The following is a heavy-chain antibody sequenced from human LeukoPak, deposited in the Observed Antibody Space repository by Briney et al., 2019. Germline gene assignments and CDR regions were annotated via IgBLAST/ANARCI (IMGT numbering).Heavy chain of an antibody. Sequence: GGSLRLSCAASGFTFSNYGMHWVRQAPGKGLEWVAVISYDGTNKYYAESVKGRFTISRDNAKNSLYLQMNSLRDEDTAVYYCARSNGGLLWFGELPSPLDYWGQGTLVTVSS. J-gene: IGHJ4*02. D-gene: IGHD3-10*01. CDR1: GFTFSNYG. CDR2: ISYDGTNK. CDR3: ARSNGGLLWFGELPSPLDY. V-gene: IGHV3-30*03.